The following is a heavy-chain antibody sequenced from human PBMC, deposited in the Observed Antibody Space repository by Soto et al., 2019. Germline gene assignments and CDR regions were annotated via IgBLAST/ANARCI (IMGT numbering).Heavy chain of an antibody. Sequence: GGSLRLSCAASGFTFSGYSMSWVRQAPGKGLEWISSISITSSTIYYADSVKGRFTISRDNAKNSLYLQMNSLRAEDTAVYYCARFRYCSGGNCYSYNYYYMDVWGKGTTVTVSS. CDR2: ISITSSTI. J-gene: IGHJ6*03. V-gene: IGHV3-48*01. CDR1: GFTFSGYS. D-gene: IGHD2-15*01. CDR3: ARFRYCSGGNCYSYNYYYMDV.